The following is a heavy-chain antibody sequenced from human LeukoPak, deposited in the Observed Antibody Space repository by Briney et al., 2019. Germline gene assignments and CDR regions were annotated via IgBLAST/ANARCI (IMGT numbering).Heavy chain of an antibody. CDR1: GYTFTSYG. J-gene: IGHJ4*02. CDR2: INPNSGGT. CDR3: SRSVDTAMVTYYFDY. D-gene: IGHD5-18*01. V-gene: IGHV1-2*06. Sequence: ASVKVSCKASGYTFTSYGMHWVRQAPGQGLEWMGRINPNSGGTNYAQKFQGRVTMTRDTPTSTAYMELSRLRSDDTAVLCCSRSVDTAMVTYYFDYWGQGTLVTVS.